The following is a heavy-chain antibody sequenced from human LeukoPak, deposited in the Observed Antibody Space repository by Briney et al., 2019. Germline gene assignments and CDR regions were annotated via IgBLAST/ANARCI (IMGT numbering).Heavy chain of an antibody. CDR2: INPNSGGT. D-gene: IGHD3-9*01. Sequence: GASVKVSCKASGYAFTGYNMHWVRQAPGQGLEWMGWINPNSGGTNYAQKFQGRVTMTRDMSISTAYMELSGLTSDDTAVYYCARWFTITSGDYDILTSSYHRGMDVWGQGTTVTVSS. J-gene: IGHJ6*02. CDR3: ARWFTITSGDYDILTSSYHRGMDV. CDR1: GYAFTGYN. V-gene: IGHV1-2*02.